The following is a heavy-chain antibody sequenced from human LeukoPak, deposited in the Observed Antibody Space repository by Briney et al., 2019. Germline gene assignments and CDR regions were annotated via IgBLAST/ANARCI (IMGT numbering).Heavy chain of an antibody. Sequence: GGALRLSCAASGFTFSSYAMSWVRQAPGKGLEWVSAISGSGGSTYYADSVKGRFTISRDNSKNTLYLQMNSLRAEDTAVYYCAKDSEVVTLPGLAFDIWGQGTMVTVSS. CDR1: GFTFSSYA. J-gene: IGHJ3*02. CDR3: AKDSEVVTLPGLAFDI. D-gene: IGHD2-21*02. CDR2: ISGSGGST. V-gene: IGHV3-23*01.